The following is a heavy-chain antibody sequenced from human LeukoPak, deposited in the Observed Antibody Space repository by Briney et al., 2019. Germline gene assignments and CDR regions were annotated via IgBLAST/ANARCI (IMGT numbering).Heavy chain of an antibody. CDR3: ARVGKLGCGGDCYSRAHYGMDV. CDR2: IIPLFGIA. V-gene: IGHV1-69*04. CDR1: GGTFSSYA. J-gene: IGHJ6*02. D-gene: IGHD2-21*02. Sequence: ASVKVSSKASGGTFSSYAISWGRQAPGQGVEWMGRIIPLFGIANYAQKSQGRVTITADKSTSTAYMELSSLRSEDTAVYYWARVGKLGCGGDCYSRAHYGMDVWGQGTTVTVSS.